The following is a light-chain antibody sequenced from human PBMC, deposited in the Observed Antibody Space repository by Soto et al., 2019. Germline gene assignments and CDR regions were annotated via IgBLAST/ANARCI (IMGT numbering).Light chain of an antibody. CDR3: VLYMGSGIP. CDR2: STN. Sequence: QTVVTQEPSFSVSPGRTVTLTCGLSSGSDSTSYYPSWYQQTPGQAPRTLIYSTNTRSSGVPDRFSGSILGNKAALTITGAQADDESDYYCVLYMGSGIPFGTGTKLTVL. CDR1: SGSDSTSYY. V-gene: IGLV8-61*01. J-gene: IGLJ1*01.